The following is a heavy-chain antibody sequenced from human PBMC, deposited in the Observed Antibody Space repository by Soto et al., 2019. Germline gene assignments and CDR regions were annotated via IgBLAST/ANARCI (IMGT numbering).Heavy chain of an antibody. J-gene: IGHJ2*01. D-gene: IGHD3-22*01. Sequence: QVQLQESGPGLVKPSQTLSLTCTVSGGSISSGPYYWSWVRQHPGKGLEWIGNIYYSGSTYYNPSLTTRVTISVDTSTIQFSLKLTSVIAADTAVYYCAGRSAMIVAHWYFDLWGRGTLVTVSS. CDR3: AGRSAMIVAHWYFDL. CDR2: IYYSGST. CDR1: GGSISSGPYY. V-gene: IGHV4-31*03.